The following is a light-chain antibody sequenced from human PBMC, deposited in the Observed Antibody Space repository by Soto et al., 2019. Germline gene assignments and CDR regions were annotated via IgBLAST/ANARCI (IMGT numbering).Light chain of an antibody. J-gene: IGKJ1*01. CDR2: DAS. V-gene: IGKV3-11*01. Sequence: EIVLTQSPATLSLSPGERATLSCRASQSVSDYLAWYQQKPGQPPRLLIYDASKRATGIPPRFSGSGSTTDFTLTISSLEPEDFAVYYCQQHGTTFGQGTKVEIK. CDR1: QSVSDY. CDR3: QQHGTT.